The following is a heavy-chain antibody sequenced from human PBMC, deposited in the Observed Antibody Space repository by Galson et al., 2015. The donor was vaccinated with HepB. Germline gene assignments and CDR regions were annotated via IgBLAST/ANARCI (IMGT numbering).Heavy chain of an antibody. V-gene: IGHV4-34*01. CDR2: INHSGST. CDR1: GGSFSGYY. J-gene: IGHJ4*02. CDR3: ARGLRDYFDY. Sequence: TLSLTCAVYGGSFSGYYWSWIRQPPGKGLEWIGEINHSGSTNYNPSLKSRVTISVDTSKNQFSLKLSSVTAADTAVYYCARGLRDYFDYWGQGTLVTVSS.